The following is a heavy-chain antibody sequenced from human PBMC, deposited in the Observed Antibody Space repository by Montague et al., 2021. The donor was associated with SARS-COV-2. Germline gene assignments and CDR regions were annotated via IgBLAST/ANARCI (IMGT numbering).Heavy chain of an antibody. D-gene: IGHD4-11*01. CDR1: GGSISSLY. V-gene: IGHV4-59*08. Sequence: SETLSLTCTVSGGSISSLYWSWFRQPQGKGLEWVGYISYSRSTNYNPSLTSRVTMSVDTSKNQFSLKVNSVTAADTAVYYCARHYSATLPTVYWGQGTLVTVSS. CDR2: ISYSRST. J-gene: IGHJ4*02. CDR3: ARHYSATLPTVY.